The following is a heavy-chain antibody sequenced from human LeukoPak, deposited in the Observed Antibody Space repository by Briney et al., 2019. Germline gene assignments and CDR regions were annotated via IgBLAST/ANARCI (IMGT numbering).Heavy chain of an antibody. CDR2: IRNKAYGGTA. V-gene: IGHV3-49*03. Sequence: GGSLRLSCTASGFTFSDYAMSWFRQAPGKGLEWIGFIRNKAYGGTAEYAASMKGRFISSRDDSKTIAYLQMNSLKTEDTAVYYCTREKRYFDWFQADYWGQGTLVTVST. CDR1: GFTFSDYA. CDR3: TREKRYFDWFQADY. D-gene: IGHD3-9*01. J-gene: IGHJ4*02.